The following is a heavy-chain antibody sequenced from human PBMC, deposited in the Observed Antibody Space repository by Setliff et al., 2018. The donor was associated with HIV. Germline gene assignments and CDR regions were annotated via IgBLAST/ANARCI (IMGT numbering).Heavy chain of an antibody. Sequence: GGFLRLSCAASGFTFSTYAMSWVRQAPGKGLEWVSVISGSGTTTYYADSVKGRFTISRDNSKNTVYLQMNSLRAEDTAIYYCAKMVGGSRSSGSCYFDYWGQGTLVTVSS. V-gene: IGHV3-23*01. D-gene: IGHD2-15*01. CDR2: ISGSGTTT. CDR3: AKMVGGSRSSGSCYFDY. CDR1: GFTFSTYA. J-gene: IGHJ4*02.